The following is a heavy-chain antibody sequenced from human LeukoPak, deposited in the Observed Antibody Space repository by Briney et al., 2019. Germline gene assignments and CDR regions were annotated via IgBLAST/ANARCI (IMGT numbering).Heavy chain of an antibody. CDR1: GFTVSSNY. CDR2: IYSGGST. CDR3: ASAVALDY. Sequence: PGGSLRLSCAASGFTVSSNYMSWVRQAPGKGLEWVPIIYSGGSTYYADSVKGRFTISRDNPKNTLYLQMNSLRAEDTAVYYCASAVALDYWGQGTLVTVSS. J-gene: IGHJ4*02. V-gene: IGHV3-66*01.